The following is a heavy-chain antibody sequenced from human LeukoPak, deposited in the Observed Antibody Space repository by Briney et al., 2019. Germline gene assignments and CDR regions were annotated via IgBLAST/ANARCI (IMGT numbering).Heavy chain of an antibody. Sequence: GGSLRLSCAASGFTFSSYSMNWVRQAPGKGLEWVSYISSSSSTIYYADSVKGRFTISRDNAKNSLYLQMNSLRAEDTAVYYCARVWVGASDYWGQGTLVTVSS. CDR3: ARVWVGASDY. D-gene: IGHD1-26*01. CDR2: ISSSSSTI. CDR1: GFTFSSYS. V-gene: IGHV3-48*04. J-gene: IGHJ4*02.